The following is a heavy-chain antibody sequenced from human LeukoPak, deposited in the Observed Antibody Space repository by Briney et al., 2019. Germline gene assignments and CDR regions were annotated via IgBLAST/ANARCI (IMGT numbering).Heavy chain of an antibody. D-gene: IGHD6-13*01. J-gene: IGHJ4*02. CDR3: TRGGATSSWYWFF. Sequence: GGSLRLSCAASGFTISSHWMTWVRQAPGKGPEWVASINKDGSEQYYVDSVKGRFTISRDNAKNSLSLQVSSLRAEDTAVYYCTRGGATSSWYWFFWGQGTLVTVSS. V-gene: IGHV3-7*01. CDR2: INKDGSEQ. CDR1: GFTISSHW.